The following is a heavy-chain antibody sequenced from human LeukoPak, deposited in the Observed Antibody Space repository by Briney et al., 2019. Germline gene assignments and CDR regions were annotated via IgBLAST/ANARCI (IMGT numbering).Heavy chain of an antibody. V-gene: IGHV4-34*01. CDR2: INHSGST. CDR1: GGSFSNYY. D-gene: IGHD3-3*01. CDR3: ARGNDWSGLAGMDV. Sequence: SETLSLTCAVYGGSFSNYYWSWIRQPPGKGLEWIGEINHSGSTNYNPSFKSRVTISVDTSKNQSSLKLSSVTAADTAVYYCARGNDWSGLAGMDVWGQGTTVTVSS. J-gene: IGHJ6*02.